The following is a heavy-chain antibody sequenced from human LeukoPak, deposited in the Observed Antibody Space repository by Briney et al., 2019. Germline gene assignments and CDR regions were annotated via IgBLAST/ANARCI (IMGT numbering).Heavy chain of an antibody. J-gene: IGHJ1*01. D-gene: IGHD3-22*01. CDR3: ARDRYFDSGGYYLPYFQH. Sequence: GGSLTLSRAASVFTFRSYAMRWVRQAPGKGLEWVSYSSSSSSTIYYADSVKGRFTISRDNAKNSLYLQMNSLRDEDTAVYYCARDRYFDSGGYYLPYFQHWGQGTLVTVSS. CDR1: VFTFRSYA. V-gene: IGHV3-48*02. CDR2: SSSSSSTI.